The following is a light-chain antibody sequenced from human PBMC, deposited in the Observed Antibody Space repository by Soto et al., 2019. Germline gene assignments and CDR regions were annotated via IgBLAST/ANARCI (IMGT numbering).Light chain of an antibody. CDR3: QKYNGVPLS. J-gene: IGKJ3*01. Sequence: DIQVTQFPSSLSASVGDRITITCRASQAIGNYLAWYQQKPGKVPKLLIYAASTLQPGVPSRFSGSRSGTDFTLTVSSLQQEDVATYYCQKYNGVPLSFGPGTKVEIK. CDR1: QAIGNY. CDR2: AAS. V-gene: IGKV1-27*01.